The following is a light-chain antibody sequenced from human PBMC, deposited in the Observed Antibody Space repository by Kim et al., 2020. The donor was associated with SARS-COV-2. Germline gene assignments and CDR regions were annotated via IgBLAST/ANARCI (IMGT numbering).Light chain of an antibody. Sequence: DIVMTQSPDSLAVSLGERATINCKSSQSVLYSSNNKNYLAWYQQKSGQSPMLLIYWAPTRESGVPDRFSGSGSGTDFTLTISSLQAEDVAVYFCQQYYSTPPTFGQGTKVDIK. CDR1: QSVLYSSNNKNY. CDR2: WAP. J-gene: IGKJ1*01. V-gene: IGKV4-1*01. CDR3: QQYYSTPPT.